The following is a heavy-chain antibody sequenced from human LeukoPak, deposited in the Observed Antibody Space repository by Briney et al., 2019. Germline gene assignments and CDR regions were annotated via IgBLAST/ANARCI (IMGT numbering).Heavy chain of an antibody. V-gene: IGHV3-30*02. CDR1: GFTFGSYG. J-gene: IGHJ4*02. D-gene: IGHD2-15*01. Sequence: GGSLRLSCAASGFTFGSYGMHWVRQAPGKGLEWVAFLRYDGSNKYYADSVKGRFTISRDNSKNTLYLQMNSLRAEDMAVFYCARGNLPWVLAATGALDYWGQGTLVTVSS. CDR2: LRYDGSNK. CDR3: ARGNLPWVLAATGALDY.